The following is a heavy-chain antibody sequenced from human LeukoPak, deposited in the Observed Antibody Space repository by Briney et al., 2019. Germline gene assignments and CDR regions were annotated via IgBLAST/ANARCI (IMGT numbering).Heavy chain of an antibody. D-gene: IGHD1-26*01. CDR2: IYHSGST. Sequence: PSQTLSLTCAVSGGSISSGGYSWSWIRQPPGKGLEWIGYIYHSGSTYYNPSPKSRVTISVDRSKNQSSLKLSSVTAADTAVYYCARATGGSYGYWGQGTLVTVSS. CDR1: GGSISSGGYS. CDR3: ARATGGSYGY. V-gene: IGHV4-30-2*01. J-gene: IGHJ4*02.